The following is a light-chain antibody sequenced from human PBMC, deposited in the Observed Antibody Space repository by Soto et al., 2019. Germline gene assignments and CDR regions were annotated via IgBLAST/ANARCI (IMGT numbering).Light chain of an antibody. V-gene: IGKV1-5*03. J-gene: IGKJ1*01. CDR2: KAS. CDR1: HNLDKW. CDR3: QHYNIYPWT. Sequence: DIQMTQSPSTLSASVGDRVTITCRASHNLDKWLAWYQQKPGKAPKLLIYKASSLESGVPSRFSGSGFGTEFTLTISSLQPDDFATYYCQHYNIYPWTFGQGTKVDIK.